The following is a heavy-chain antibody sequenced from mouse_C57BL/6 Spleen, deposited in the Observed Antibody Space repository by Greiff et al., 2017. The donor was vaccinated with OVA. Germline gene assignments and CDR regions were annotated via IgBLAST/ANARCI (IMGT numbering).Heavy chain of an antibody. V-gene: IGHV1-64*01. Sequence: QVQLQQPGAELVKPGASVKLSCKASGYTFTSYWMHWVKQRPGQGLEWIGMIHPNSGSTNYNEKFKSKATLPVDKSSSTAYMQLSSLTSEDSAVSNCARYSREGYYFDYWGPGTTLTVSS. CDR2: IHPNSGST. CDR3: ARYSREGYYFDY. CDR1: GYTFTSYW. J-gene: IGHJ2*01.